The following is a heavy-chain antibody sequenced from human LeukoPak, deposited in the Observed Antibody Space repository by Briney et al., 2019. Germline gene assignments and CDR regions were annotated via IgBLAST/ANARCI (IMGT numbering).Heavy chain of an antibody. CDR3: AKGKNVLRFLEWAFDI. CDR1: GFTFSSYA. Sequence: GGSLRLSCAASGFTFSSYAMSWVRQAPGKGLEWVSAISGSGGSTYYADSVKGRFTISRDNSKNTLYLQMNSLRAEDTAVYYCAKGKNVLRFLEWAFDIWGQGTMVTVSS. CDR2: ISGSGGST. J-gene: IGHJ3*02. V-gene: IGHV3-23*01. D-gene: IGHD3-3*01.